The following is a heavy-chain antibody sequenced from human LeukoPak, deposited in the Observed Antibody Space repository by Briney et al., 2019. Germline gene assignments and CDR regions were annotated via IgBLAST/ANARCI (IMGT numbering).Heavy chain of an antibody. V-gene: IGHV3-30*04. D-gene: IGHD3-3*01. J-gene: IGHJ4*02. CDR2: ISYDGSNK. CDR1: GFTFSSYA. CDR3: ARESGVARRFYFDY. Sequence: GGSLRLSCAASGFTFSSYAMHWVRQAPGKGLEWVAVISYDGSNKYYADSVKGRFTISRDNSKNTLYLQMNSLRAEDTAVYYCARESGVARRFYFDYWGQGTLVTVSS.